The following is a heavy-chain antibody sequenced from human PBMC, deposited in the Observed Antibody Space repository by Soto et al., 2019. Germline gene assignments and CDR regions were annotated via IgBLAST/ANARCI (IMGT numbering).Heavy chain of an antibody. CDR3: AKASHRSGFSY. J-gene: IGHJ4*02. Sequence: GGSLRLSCAASGFTFSSYAMSWVRQAPGKGLEWVSGISGSSGSTYYADSVKGRFTISRDNSKNSLYLQMNSLRAEDTALYYCAKASHRSGFSYWGQGTLVTVSS. CDR1: GFTFSSYA. V-gene: IGHV3-23*01. D-gene: IGHD3-22*01. CDR2: ISGSSGST.